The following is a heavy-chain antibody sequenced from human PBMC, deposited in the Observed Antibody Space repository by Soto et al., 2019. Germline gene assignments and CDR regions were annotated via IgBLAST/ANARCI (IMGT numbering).Heavy chain of an antibody. V-gene: IGHV4-39*07. J-gene: IGHJ3*02. CDR3: ARGDITMVRGVITRDAFDI. Sequence: SETLSLPCTVSGCSISSSSYYWGWIRQPPGKGLEWIGSIYYSGSTYYNPSLKSRVTRSVDTSRNQFSLKLSSVTVADSAVYYCARGDITMVRGVITRDAFDIWGQGTMVTV. D-gene: IGHD3-10*01. CDR1: GCSISSSSYY. CDR2: IYYSGST.